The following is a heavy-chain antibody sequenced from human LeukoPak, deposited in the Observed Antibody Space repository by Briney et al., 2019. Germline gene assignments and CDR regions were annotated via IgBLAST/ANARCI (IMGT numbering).Heavy chain of an antibody. V-gene: IGHV3-23*01. CDR1: GSTFSSYA. Sequence: PGGSLRLSCAASGSTFSSYAMSWVRQAPGKGLEWVSPISGSGGITYYADSVKGRFTISRDNSKNTLYLQMNSLRAEDTAVYYCAKATEKFWAYYFDSWGQGTLVTVSS. CDR3: AKATEKFWAYYFDS. J-gene: IGHJ4*02. CDR2: ISGSGGIT. D-gene: IGHD3-16*01.